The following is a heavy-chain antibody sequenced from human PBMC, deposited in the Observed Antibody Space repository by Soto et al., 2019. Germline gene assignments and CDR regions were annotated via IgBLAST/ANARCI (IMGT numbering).Heavy chain of an antibody. J-gene: IGHJ4*02. CDR2: IRGSGGST. CDR3: AKDVEGRGYDSGNDY. Sequence: EVQLLESGGGLVQPGGSLRLSCAASGFTFDSYAMSWVRQAPGKGLEWVSSIRGSGGSTYYPDSVKGRFTISRDNSKNTLSLQMNSLRAEDTAMYYCAKDVEGRGYDSGNDYWGQGTLVTVSS. V-gene: IGHV3-23*01. D-gene: IGHD5-12*01. CDR1: GFTFDSYA.